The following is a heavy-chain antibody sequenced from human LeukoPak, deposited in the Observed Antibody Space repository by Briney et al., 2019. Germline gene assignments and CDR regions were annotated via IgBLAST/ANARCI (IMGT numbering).Heavy chain of an antibody. D-gene: IGHD5-24*01. Sequence: ASVKVSCKASGYTFTGYYMHWVRQAPGQGLEWMGWINPNSGGTNYAQKFQGRVTMTRDTSISTAYMELSRLRSDDTALYHCARDDGVEGSWYFDLWGRGTLVTVSS. CDR1: GYTFTGYY. V-gene: IGHV1-2*02. CDR2: INPNSGGT. J-gene: IGHJ2*01. CDR3: ARDDGVEGSWYFDL.